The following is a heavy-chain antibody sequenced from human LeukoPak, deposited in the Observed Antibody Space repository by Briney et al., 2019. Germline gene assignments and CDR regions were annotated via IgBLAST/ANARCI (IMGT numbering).Heavy chain of an antibody. J-gene: IGHJ4*02. CDR2: ISDTGGNT. Sequence: GGSLRLSCAASGFTFSRYAMSWVRQAPGKGLEWLSAISDTGGNTYYTDSVKGLFTISRDNSRNTLYLQMNSLRVEDTAFYYCATLVFDSSGYSYFDYWGKGTLVTVSS. D-gene: IGHD3-22*01. CDR3: ATLVFDSSGYSYFDY. CDR1: GFTFSRYA. V-gene: IGHV3-23*01.